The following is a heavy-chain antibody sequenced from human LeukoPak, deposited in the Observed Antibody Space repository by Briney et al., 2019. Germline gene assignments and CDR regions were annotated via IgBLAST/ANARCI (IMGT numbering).Heavy chain of an antibody. CDR1: GYSISSGYY. CDR3: ARVFTGAFDY. V-gene: IGHV4-38-2*01. D-gene: IGHD3-22*01. J-gene: IGHJ4*02. CDR2: IYHSGST. Sequence: SETLSLTCAVSGYSISSGYYWGWIRQPPGQGLEWIGSIYHSGSTYYNPSLKSRVTISVDTSKNQFSLKLSSVTAADTAVYYCARVFTGAFDYWGQGTLVTVSS.